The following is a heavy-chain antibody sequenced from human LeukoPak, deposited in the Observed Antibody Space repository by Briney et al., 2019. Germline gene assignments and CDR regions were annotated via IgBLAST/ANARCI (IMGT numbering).Heavy chain of an antibody. J-gene: IGHJ6*02. CDR2: IYYSGST. CDR1: GGSISSSSYY. D-gene: IGHD2-2*01. CDR3: ARQIYGRLALVGDYYYGMDV. V-gene: IGHV4-39*01. Sequence: SETLSLTCTVSGGSISSSSYYWGWIRQPPGKGLEWIGSIYYSGSTYYNPSLKSRVTISVDTSKNQFSLKLSSVTAADTAVYYCARQIYGRLALVGDYYYGMDVWGQGTTVTVSS.